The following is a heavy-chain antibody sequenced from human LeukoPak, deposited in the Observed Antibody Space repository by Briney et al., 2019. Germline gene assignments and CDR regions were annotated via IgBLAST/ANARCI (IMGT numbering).Heavy chain of an antibody. J-gene: IGHJ3*02. D-gene: IGHD3-10*01. Sequence: GGSLRLSCAASGFTFSSYAMSWVRQAPGKGLEWVSGISGSGGSTYYADSVKGRFTISRDNAKNSLYLQMNSLRAEDTAVYYCARDEIILWFGELLPNDAFDIWGQGTMVTVSS. CDR3: ARDEIILWFGELLPNDAFDI. CDR2: ISGSGGST. CDR1: GFTFSSYA. V-gene: IGHV3-23*01.